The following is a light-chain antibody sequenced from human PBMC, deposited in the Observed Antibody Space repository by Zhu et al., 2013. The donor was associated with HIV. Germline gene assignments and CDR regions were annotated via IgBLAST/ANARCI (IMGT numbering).Light chain of an antibody. Sequence: DIQMSQSPSTLSASIGDRVTITCRASQGINNHLAWFQQKPGKAPKSLIYGASSLHSGVPSRFSGSGSGTDFTLTISSLQPDDIATYYCQQHNAYPLTFG. CDR1: QGINNH. J-gene: IGKJ4*01. CDR2: GAS. CDR3: QQHNAYPLT. V-gene: IGKV1-16*01.